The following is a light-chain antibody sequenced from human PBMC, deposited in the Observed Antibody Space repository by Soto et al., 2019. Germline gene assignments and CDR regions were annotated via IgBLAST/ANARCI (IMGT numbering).Light chain of an antibody. J-gene: IGLJ1*01. CDR3: CSYAGSSTYV. CDR2: EGS. Sequence: QSALTQPASVSGSPGQSITIAGTGTSSDVGSYNLVSWYQQHPGKAPKLMIYEGSKRPSGVSNRFSGSKSGNTASLTISVLQAEDEADYYCCSYAGSSTYVFGNGTQVTVL. V-gene: IGLV2-23*01. CDR1: SSDVGSYNL.